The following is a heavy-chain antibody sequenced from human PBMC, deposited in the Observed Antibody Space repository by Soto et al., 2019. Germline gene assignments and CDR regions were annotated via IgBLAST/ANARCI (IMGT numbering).Heavy chain of an antibody. J-gene: IGHJ4*02. CDR1: GYTFTSYA. Sequence: QVQLVQSGAEVKKPGASVKVSCKASGYTFTSYAISWVRQAPGQGLEWMGWISAYNGNTKYAQKPQGRVTMTTDTSTNTAYMELRSLRSDDASVYSCPRDHGGGITLEWGQATLVTVSS. CDR3: PRDHGGGITLE. V-gene: IGHV1-18*01. D-gene: IGHD3-16*01. CDR2: ISAYNGNT.